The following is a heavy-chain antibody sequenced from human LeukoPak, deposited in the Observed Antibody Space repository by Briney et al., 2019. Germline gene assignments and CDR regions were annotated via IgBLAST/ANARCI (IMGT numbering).Heavy chain of an antibody. J-gene: IGHJ1*01. V-gene: IGHV3-7*01. CDR1: GFTFSRDW. D-gene: IGHD2-8*02. CDR3: ARELVVGPAEYFQH. Sequence: GGSLRLSCVASGFTFSRDWMAWVRQVPGKGLEWVANINKRGSETYYVDSVRGRFTISRDNDKNSLFLQMNSLRVDDTALYYCARELVVGPAEYFQHWGHGTLVTVSS. CDR2: INKRGSET.